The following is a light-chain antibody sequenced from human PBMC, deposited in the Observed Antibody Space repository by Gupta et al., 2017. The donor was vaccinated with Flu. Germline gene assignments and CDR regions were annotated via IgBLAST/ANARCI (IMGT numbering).Light chain of an antibody. CDR2: WAS. CDR3: QQYYSTPFT. Sequence: DIVITQSLDALAVSLGERATINCKSSQSVLFTSDNKNYLTWYQQKPGQPPKLLIYWASTRQTRVPDRFSGSGSGTDVTLTISSLQAEDVAMYYCQQYYSTPFTFGPGTKVDIK. V-gene: IGKV4-1*01. CDR1: QSVLFTSDNKNY. J-gene: IGKJ3*01.